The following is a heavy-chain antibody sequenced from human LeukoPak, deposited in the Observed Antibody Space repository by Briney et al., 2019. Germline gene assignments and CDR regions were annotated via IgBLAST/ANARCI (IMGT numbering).Heavy chain of an antibody. V-gene: IGHV1-69*13. CDR3: ARDKRGYSGYDYGDAFDI. Sequence: SVKVSCKASGGTXSSYAISRVRQAPGQGLEWMGGIIPIFGTANYAQKFQGRVTITADESTSTAYMELSSLRSEDTAVYYCARDKRGYSGYDYGDAFDIWGQGTMVTVSS. CDR2: IIPIFGTA. CDR1: GGTXSSYA. D-gene: IGHD5-12*01. J-gene: IGHJ3*02.